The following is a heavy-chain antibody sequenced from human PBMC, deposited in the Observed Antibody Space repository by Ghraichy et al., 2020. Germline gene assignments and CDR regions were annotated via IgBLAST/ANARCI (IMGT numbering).Heavy chain of an antibody. V-gene: IGHV4-59*01. CDR2: IYNSGNT. CDR3: AREGGTYYYYGMDV. D-gene: IGHD3-16*01. CDR1: GGSISSYY. Sequence: SETLSLTCTVSGGSISSYYWSWIRQPPVKGLEWIGYIYNSGNTNYNPSLKSRVTISVDTSKNQFSLKLSSVTAADTAVYYCAREGGTYYYYGMDVWGQGTTVTVSS. J-gene: IGHJ6*02.